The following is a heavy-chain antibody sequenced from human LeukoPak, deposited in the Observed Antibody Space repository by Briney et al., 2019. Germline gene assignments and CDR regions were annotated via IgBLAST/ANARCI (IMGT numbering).Heavy chain of an antibody. CDR1: GFTFSSYW. Sequence: GGSLRPSCAASGFTFSSYWMSWVRQAPGKGLEWVANIKQDGSEKYYVDSVKGRFTISRDNAKNSLYLQMNSLRAEDTAVYYCARDWFGYCSGGSCYSFDYWGQGTLVTVSS. V-gene: IGHV3-7*04. D-gene: IGHD2-15*01. CDR3: ARDWFGYCSGGSCYSFDY. J-gene: IGHJ4*02. CDR2: IKQDGSEK.